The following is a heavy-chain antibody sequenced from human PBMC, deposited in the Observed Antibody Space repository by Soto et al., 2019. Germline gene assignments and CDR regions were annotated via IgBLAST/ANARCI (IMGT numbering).Heavy chain of an antibody. Sequence: GGSLRLSCAASGFTYSTYTMHWVRQATGKGLVWVSRIQSDGSSTNYADSVKGRFTISRDNAKNSLYLQMNSLRAEDTAVYYCAKGAVVPATFRVWFDPWGQGTLVTVSS. J-gene: IGHJ5*02. CDR1: GFTYSTYT. CDR3: AKGAVVPATFRVWFDP. D-gene: IGHD2-2*01. V-gene: IGHV3-74*01. CDR2: IQSDGSST.